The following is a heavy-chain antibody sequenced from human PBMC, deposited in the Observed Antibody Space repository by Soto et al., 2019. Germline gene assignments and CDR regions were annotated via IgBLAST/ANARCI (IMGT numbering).Heavy chain of an antibody. V-gene: IGHV1-69*13. CDR3: ASTPDYYGSGSYYNDLGYYYGMDV. D-gene: IGHD3-10*01. CDR2: IIPIFGTA. J-gene: IGHJ6*02. CDR1: GGTFSSYA. Sequence: SVKVSCKASGGTFSSYAISWVRQAPGQGLEWMGGIIPIFGTANYAQKFQGRVTITADESTSTAYMELSSLRSEDTAVDYCASTPDYYGSGSYYNDLGYYYGMDVWGQGTTVTVSS.